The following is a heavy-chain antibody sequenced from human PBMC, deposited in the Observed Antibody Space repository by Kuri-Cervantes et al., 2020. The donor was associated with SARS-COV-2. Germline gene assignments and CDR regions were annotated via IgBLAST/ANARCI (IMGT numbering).Heavy chain of an antibody. CDR1: GYTFTGYY. D-gene: IGHD3-10*01. CDR2: INPNSGGT. Sequence: ASVKVSCKASGYTFTGYYMYWVRQAPGQGLEWMGWINPNSGGTNYAQKFQGWVTMTRDTSISTAYMELSRLRYDDTAVYYCARGMVRGLIQYYYYGMDVWGQGTTVTVSS. J-gene: IGHJ6*02. CDR3: ARGMVRGLIQYYYYGMDV. V-gene: IGHV1-2*04.